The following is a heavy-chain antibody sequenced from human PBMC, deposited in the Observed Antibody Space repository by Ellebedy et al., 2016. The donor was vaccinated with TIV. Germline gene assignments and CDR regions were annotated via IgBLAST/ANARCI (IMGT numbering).Heavy chain of an antibody. D-gene: IGHD2-8*01. J-gene: IGHJ4*02. V-gene: IGHV3-21*01. CDR1: GFTFSNYN. CDR2: ISSSSTYI. Sequence: GGSLRLSCAASGFTFSNYNMNWVRQAPGKGLEWVASISSSSTYIYDADSVKGRFTIPRDNAKNSLYLQMNSLRAEDTAVYYCARNPQGVPFDYWGQGTLVTVSS. CDR3: ARNPQGVPFDY.